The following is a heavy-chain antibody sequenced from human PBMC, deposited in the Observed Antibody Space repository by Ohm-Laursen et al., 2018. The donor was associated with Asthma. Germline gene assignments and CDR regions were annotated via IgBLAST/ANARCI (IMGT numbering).Heavy chain of an antibody. D-gene: IGHD5-24*01. CDR1: GFTFSSYA. CDR2: ISSSGGST. CDR3: AKKGGYNVLGAFDI. Sequence: SLRLSCAASGFTFSSYAMSWVRQAPGKGLEWVSGISSSGGSTYYADNVKGRFTISRDNSKNTLYLQMNSLRAEDTAVYYCAKKGGYNVLGAFDIWGQGTIVTVSS. J-gene: IGHJ3*02. V-gene: IGHV3-23*01.